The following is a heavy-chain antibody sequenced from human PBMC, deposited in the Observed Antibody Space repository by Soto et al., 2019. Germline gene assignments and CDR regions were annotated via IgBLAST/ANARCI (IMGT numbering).Heavy chain of an antibody. CDR1: GFTFSNSV. D-gene: IGHD3-10*01. CDR2: ISGSGTTS. CDR3: AKMAWLGESPGGDL. V-gene: IGHV3-23*01. J-gene: IGHJ5*02. Sequence: EVQLLESGGGFIQPGGSLGLSCAASGFTFSNSVMAWVRQAPGKGLEWVSAISGSGTTSFYGDSVKGRFTVSRDNSKDTLYLHLGSLRADDSALYYCAKMAWLGESPGGDLWGQGTLVTVSS.